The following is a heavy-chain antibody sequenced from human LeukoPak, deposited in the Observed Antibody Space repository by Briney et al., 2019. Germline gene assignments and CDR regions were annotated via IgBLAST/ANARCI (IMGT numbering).Heavy chain of an antibody. J-gene: IGHJ4*02. V-gene: IGHV3-20*04. CDR2: INWNGGST. Sequence: GGSLRLSCAASGFKFDDYGMSWVRQAPGKGLEWVTGINWNGGSTDYADSVKGRFTISRDNAKNSLYLQMISLRAEDTALYYCARGAAGTTFDYWGQGTLVTVSS. CDR1: GFKFDDYG. D-gene: IGHD1-1*01. CDR3: ARGAAGTTFDY.